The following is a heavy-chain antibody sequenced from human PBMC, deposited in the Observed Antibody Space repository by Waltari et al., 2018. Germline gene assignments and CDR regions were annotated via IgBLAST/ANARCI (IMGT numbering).Heavy chain of an antibody. Sequence: EVQLVQSGGGLVQPGRSLRLSCAASGFTFDEYAMHWVRQAPGKGLEWVSGITWNSGSTGYADSVKGRFTISRDNAKNSLYLQMNSLRPEDTALYFCAKDTRLGESSLYGWYFDHWGQGTTVTVSS. V-gene: IGHV3-9*01. D-gene: IGHD3-16*02. CDR2: ITWNSGST. CDR3: AKDTRLGESSLYGWYFDH. CDR1: GFTFDEYA. J-gene: IGHJ4*03.